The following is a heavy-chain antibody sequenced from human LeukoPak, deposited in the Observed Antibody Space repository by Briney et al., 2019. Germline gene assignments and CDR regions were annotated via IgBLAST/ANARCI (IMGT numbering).Heavy chain of an antibody. CDR1: GFTFSSYW. CDR3: ARAMDV. CDR2: INQDGSKN. Sequence: GGSLRLSCAASGFTFSSYWMNWVRQAPGKGLEWVANINQDGSKNYYVDSVKGRLTISRDNAKDSLYLQMNSLRAEDTAVYYCARAMDVWGQGTTVTVSS. V-gene: IGHV3-7*03. J-gene: IGHJ6*02.